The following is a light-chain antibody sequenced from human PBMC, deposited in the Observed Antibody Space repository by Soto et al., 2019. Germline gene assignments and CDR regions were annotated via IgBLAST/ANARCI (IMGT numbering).Light chain of an antibody. V-gene: IGKV3D-20*02. CDR1: QSMASDY. CDR2: GAS. J-gene: IGKJ5*01. Sequence: EIVLTQSPATLSLSPGERATLSCRASQSMASDYLAWYQQRPGQAPRLLIYGASSRASGVPDRFSGSGSGTEFTLTISSLQSEDFAVYYCQQRSNWPITFGQGTRLEIK. CDR3: QQRSNWPIT.